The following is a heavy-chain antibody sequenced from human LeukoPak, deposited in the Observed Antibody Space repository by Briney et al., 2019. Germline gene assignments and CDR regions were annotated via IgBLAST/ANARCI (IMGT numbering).Heavy chain of an antibody. CDR2: IYYSGDT. CDR3: ARDYGNNWFDP. J-gene: IGHJ5*02. V-gene: IGHV4-31*03. Sequence: PSQTLSLTCTVSGGSISSGDYYWSWIRQRPGKGLEWIGYIYYSGDTYYNPSLRSRVSISLDTSKNQFSLKLSSVTAADTAMYYCARDYGNNWFDPWGQGTLVTVSA. CDR1: GGSISSGDYY. D-gene: IGHD4-17*01.